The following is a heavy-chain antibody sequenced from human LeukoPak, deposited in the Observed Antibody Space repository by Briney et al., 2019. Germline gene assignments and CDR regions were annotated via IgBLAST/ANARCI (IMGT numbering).Heavy chain of an antibody. Sequence: GRSLRLSCAASGFTFSSYAMHWVRQAPGKGLEWVAVISYDGSNKYYADSVKGRFTISRDNSKNTLYLQMNSLRAEDTAVYYCAKDENFSNWFDPWGQGTLVTVSS. CDR2: ISYDGSNK. D-gene: IGHD1-7*01. CDR3: AKDENFSNWFDP. J-gene: IGHJ5*02. V-gene: IGHV3-30-3*01. CDR1: GFTFSSYA.